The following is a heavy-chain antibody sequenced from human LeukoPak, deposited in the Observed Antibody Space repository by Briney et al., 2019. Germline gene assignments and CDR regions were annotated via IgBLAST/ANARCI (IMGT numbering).Heavy chain of an antibody. J-gene: IGHJ6*03. D-gene: IGHD1/OR15-1a*01. CDR1: GGSISNYY. CDR2: IYFSGST. CDR3: ARDREQDYYYYYMDV. Sequence: SETLSLTCTVSGGSISNYYWSWIRQPPGKGLEWIGYIYFSGSTSYNPSLQSRVTISVDRSKNQFSLKLSSVTAAGTAVYYCARDREQDYYYYYMDVWGKGTTVTVSS. V-gene: IGHV4-59*12.